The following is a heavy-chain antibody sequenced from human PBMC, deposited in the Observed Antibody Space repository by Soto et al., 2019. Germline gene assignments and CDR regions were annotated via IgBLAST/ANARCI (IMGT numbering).Heavy chain of an antibody. D-gene: IGHD3-16*01. CDR2: ISSSGSPI. CDR1: GFPFSDES. V-gene: IGHV3-48*02. J-gene: IGHJ4*02. CDR3: ARQTPLASVDY. Sequence: HPGGSLRLSCAASGFPFSDESMNWVRQAPGKGLEWISHISSSGSPIRYADSVRGRFTISRDNAKNILYLQMDSLRDEDTAVYYCARQTPLASVDYWGQGTLVTVSS.